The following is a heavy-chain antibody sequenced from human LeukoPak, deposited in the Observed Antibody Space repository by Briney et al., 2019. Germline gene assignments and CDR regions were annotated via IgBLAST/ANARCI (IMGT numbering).Heavy chain of an antibody. J-gene: IGHJ4*02. CDR2: IKQDGSAK. CDR3: ARRYFDS. V-gene: IGHV3-7*03. Sequence: SLRLSCXASXFXFSDYWMHWVRQAPGKGLEWVANIKQDGSAKYYVDSVKGRFTISRDNAKNSLYLQMNSLRAEDTAVYYCARRYFDSWGQGTLVTVSS. CDR1: XFXFSDYW.